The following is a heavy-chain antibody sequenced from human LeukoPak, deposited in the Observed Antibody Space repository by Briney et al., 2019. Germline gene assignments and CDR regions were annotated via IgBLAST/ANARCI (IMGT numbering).Heavy chain of an antibody. CDR2: IRSKAYGGTT. CDR3: TREGGYDWGVDY. Sequence: PGGSLRLSCTASGFTFGDYAMSWFRQAPGKGLEWVGFIRSKAYGGTTEHAASVKGRSTISRDDSKSIAYLQMNSLKTEDTAVYYCTREGGYDWGVDYWGQGTLVTVSS. J-gene: IGHJ4*02. D-gene: IGHD5-12*01. V-gene: IGHV3-49*03. CDR1: GFTFGDYA.